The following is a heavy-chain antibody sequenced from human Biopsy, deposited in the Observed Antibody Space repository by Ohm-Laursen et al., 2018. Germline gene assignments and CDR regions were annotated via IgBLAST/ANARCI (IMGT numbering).Heavy chain of an antibody. CDR1: GYTYTSYG. J-gene: IGHJ4*02. D-gene: IGHD1-1*01. V-gene: IGHV1-24*01. Sequence: SVKVSCKASGYTYTSYGISWVRQAPGRGLEWMGGFAPENGKTIYAQKFQGRVTMTEDTSTDTAYMELSSLRSEDTAVYYCAADINVWNVNYWGQGTQVTVSS. CDR2: FAPENGKT. CDR3: AADINVWNVNY.